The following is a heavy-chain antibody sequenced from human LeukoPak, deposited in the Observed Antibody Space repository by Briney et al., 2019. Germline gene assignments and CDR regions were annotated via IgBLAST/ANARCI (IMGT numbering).Heavy chain of an antibody. V-gene: IGHV3-30-3*01. J-gene: IGHJ4*02. Sequence: GGSLRLSCAASGFTFSSYAMHWVRQAPGKGLEWVAVISYDGSNKYYADSVKGRFTISRDNSKNTLYLQMNSLRAEDTAVYYCARDPNQLYYFDYWGQGTLVTVSS. CDR1: GFTFSSYA. D-gene: IGHD3-10*01. CDR2: ISYDGSNK. CDR3: ARDPNQLYYFDY.